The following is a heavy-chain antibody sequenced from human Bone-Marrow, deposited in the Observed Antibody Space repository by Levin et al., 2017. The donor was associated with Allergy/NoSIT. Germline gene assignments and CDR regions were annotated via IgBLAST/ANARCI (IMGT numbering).Heavy chain of an antibody. CDR2: INPNSRNT. Sequence: GGSLRLSCKTSGYDFSSFFLFWVRHAPGQGLQWVGRINPNSRNTKYAESFQGRVTLTADTSISTAYLEVTRLNSDDTAVYFCGRGGRGSAWYVTDWGQGTLVTVSS. D-gene: IGHD6-19*01. CDR3: GRGGRGSAWYVTD. CDR1: GYDFSSFF. J-gene: IGHJ4*02. V-gene: IGHV1-2*06.